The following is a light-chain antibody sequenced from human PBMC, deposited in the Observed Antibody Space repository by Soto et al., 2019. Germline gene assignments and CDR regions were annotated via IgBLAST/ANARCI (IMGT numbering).Light chain of an antibody. V-gene: IGKV3-20*01. CDR3: QQYGSSPPYT. CDR2: AAS. CDR1: QSVSSNY. Sequence: EIVLTQSPGTLSLSPGEGATLSCRASQSVSSNYLAWYQQKPGQAPRLLIFAASSRASDIPDRFSGSGSGKDFTFTISRLEPEEFAVYYCQQYGSSPPYTFGQGTKLEIK. J-gene: IGKJ2*01.